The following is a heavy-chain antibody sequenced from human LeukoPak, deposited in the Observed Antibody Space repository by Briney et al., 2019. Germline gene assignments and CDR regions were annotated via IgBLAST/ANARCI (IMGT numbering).Heavy chain of an antibody. Sequence: PGGSLRLSCAASGFTFDDYAMHWVRQAPGKGLEWVSLISGDGGSSYYADSVKGRFTICRDNSKNSLYLKMNSLRTEDTALYYCAKDQLTYYDILTGYSGSKQGYGMDVWGQGTTVTVSS. CDR2: ISGDGGSS. J-gene: IGHJ6*02. CDR3: AKDQLTYYDILTGYSGSKQGYGMDV. D-gene: IGHD3-9*01. V-gene: IGHV3-43*02. CDR1: GFTFDDYA.